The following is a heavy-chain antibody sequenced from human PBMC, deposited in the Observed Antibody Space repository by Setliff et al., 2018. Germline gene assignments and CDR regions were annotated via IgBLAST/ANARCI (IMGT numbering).Heavy chain of an antibody. CDR1: GYPFNNYG. J-gene: IGHJ4*02. CDR2: IGGHNDDP. V-gene: IGHV1-18*01. CDR3: ARSWRAGALNHFDY. D-gene: IGHD3-3*01. Sequence: GASVKVSCKASGYPFNNYGISWLRQTPGQGLEWMGWIGGHNDDPLFAQKFQGRVTMITDTSTTTAYMELKSLRSDDTAVYYCARSWRAGALNHFDYWGQGSRVTVSS.